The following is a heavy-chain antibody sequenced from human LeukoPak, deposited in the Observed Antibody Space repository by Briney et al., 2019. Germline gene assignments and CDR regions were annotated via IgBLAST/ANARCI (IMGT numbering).Heavy chain of an antibody. Sequence: GGSLRLSCVASGFTFSSYEMNWVCQAPGKGLEWVSYISRSGNRIYYADSVKGRFTISRDNAKNSLYLQMNSLRAEDTAVYYCARSTHERHGEIDYWGQGTLVTVSS. D-gene: IGHD1-1*01. V-gene: IGHV3-48*03. J-gene: IGHJ4*02. CDR1: GFTFSSYE. CDR3: ARSTHERHGEIDY. CDR2: ISRSGNRI.